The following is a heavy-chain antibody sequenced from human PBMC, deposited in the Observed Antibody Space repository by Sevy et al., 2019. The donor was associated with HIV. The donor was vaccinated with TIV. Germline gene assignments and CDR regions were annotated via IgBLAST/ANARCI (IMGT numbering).Heavy chain of an antibody. J-gene: IGHJ1*01. Sequence: GGSLRLSCAASGFTFSSFWMHWVRQAPGKGLVWLSRINTDGSSTTYADSVKGRFTISRDNAKNTVYLQMNTLRAEDTDVYYCTTANYGSLTYPEYFQHWGQGTLVIVSS. D-gene: IGHD3-10*01. V-gene: IGHV3-74*01. CDR2: INTDGSST. CDR3: TTANYGSLTYPEYFQH. CDR1: GFTFSSFW.